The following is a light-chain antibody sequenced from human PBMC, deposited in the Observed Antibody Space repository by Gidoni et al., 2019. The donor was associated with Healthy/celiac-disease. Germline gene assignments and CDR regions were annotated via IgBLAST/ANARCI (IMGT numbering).Light chain of an antibody. V-gene: IGLV1-51*01. CDR3: GTWDSSLSASV. Sequence: QSVLPQPPSVSAAPGQKVTISCSGSSSNIGNNYVSWYQQLPGTAPKLLIYDDNKRPSGIPDRFSGSKSGTSATLGITGLQTGDEAHYYCGTWDSSLSASVFGGGTKLTVL. CDR1: SSNIGNNY. J-gene: IGLJ3*02. CDR2: DDN.